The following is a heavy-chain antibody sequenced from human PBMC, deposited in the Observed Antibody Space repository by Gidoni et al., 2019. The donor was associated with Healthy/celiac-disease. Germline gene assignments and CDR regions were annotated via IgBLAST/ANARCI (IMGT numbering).Heavy chain of an antibody. V-gene: IGHV4-59*01. J-gene: IGHJ4*02. CDR3: ARGLRRLNYFDY. CDR1: GGSISSYY. CDR2: IYYSGST. Sequence: QVQLQESGPGLVKPSETLSLTCTGSGGSISSYYWSWIRQPPGKGLEWIGYIYYSGSTNYNPSLKSRVTISVDTSKNQFSLKLSSVTAADTAVYYCARGLRRLNYFDYWGQGTLVTVSS. D-gene: IGHD5-12*01.